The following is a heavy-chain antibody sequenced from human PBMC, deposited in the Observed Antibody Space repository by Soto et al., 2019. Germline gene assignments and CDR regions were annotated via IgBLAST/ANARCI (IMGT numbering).Heavy chain of an antibody. D-gene: IGHD3-22*01. V-gene: IGHV4-34*01. J-gene: IGHJ4*02. Sequence: SETLSLTCAVYGGSFSGYYWSWIRQPPGKGLEWIGEINHSGSTNYNPSLKSRVTISVDTSKNQFSLKLSSVTAADTAVYYCARADRASSYYDSSGYHARYWGQGTLVTVSS. CDR2: INHSGST. CDR1: GGSFSGYY. CDR3: ARADRASSYYDSSGYHARY.